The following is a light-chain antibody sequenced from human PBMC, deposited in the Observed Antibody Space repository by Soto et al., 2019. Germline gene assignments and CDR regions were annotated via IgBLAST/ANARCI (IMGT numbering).Light chain of an antibody. V-gene: IGKV3-20*01. J-gene: IGKJ1*01. CDR1: QSVSNNY. CDR2: GAS. Sequence: EIVLTQSPGTLSLSPGERATLSCSTSQSVSNNYLAWYQQKPGQAPRLLIYGASSRATGIPDRFSGSGSGTDFTLSISRLEPEDFAVYYCQQYSSLWTFXQGTKVDIK. CDR3: QQYSSLWT.